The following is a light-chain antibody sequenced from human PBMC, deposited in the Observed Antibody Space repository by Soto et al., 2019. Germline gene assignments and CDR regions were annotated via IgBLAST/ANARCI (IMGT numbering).Light chain of an antibody. CDR1: RSNIGSNS. J-gene: IGLJ3*02. Sequence: QAVVTQPPSASGTPGQRVTISCSGSRSNIGSNSINWYQQLPGTAPKVLIYSNNQRPSGVPDRFSGSKSGTSASLAISGLQSDDEAEYHCAAWDDGLNGWVFGGGTKVTVL. CDR2: SNN. CDR3: AAWDDGLNGWV. V-gene: IGLV1-44*01.